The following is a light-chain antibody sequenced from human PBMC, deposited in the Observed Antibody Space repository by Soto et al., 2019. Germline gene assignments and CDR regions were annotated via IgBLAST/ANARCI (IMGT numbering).Light chain of an antibody. Sequence: DIQMTQSPSSLSASVGDRVTITCRASQSISSYLNWYQQKPGKAPQLLIYAASSLQSGVPSRFSGRGSGTDFTLTISSLQPEDFANYYCQQSYSTPYTFGQGTKLEIK. V-gene: IGKV1-39*01. CDR2: AAS. CDR1: QSISSY. CDR3: QQSYSTPYT. J-gene: IGKJ2*01.